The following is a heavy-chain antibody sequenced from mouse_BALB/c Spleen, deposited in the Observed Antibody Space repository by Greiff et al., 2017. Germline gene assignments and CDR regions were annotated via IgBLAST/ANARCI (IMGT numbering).Heavy chain of an antibody. V-gene: IGHV1-55*01. J-gene: IGHJ1*01. D-gene: IGHD2-2*01. CDR2: IYPGSGST. CDR1: GYNFTSYW. Sequence: VQLQQPGAELVKPGTSVKLSCKASGYNFTSYWINWVKLRPGQGLEWIGDIYPGSGSTNYNEKFKSKATLTVDTSSSTAYMQLSSLASEDSALYYCARWFHWYFDVWGAGTTVTVSS. CDR3: ARWFHWYFDV.